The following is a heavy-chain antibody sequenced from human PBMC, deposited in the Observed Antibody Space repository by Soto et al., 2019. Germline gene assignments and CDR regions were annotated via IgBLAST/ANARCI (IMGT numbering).Heavy chain of an antibody. V-gene: IGHV4-34*01. CDR1: GGSFSGYY. CDR2: INHSGST. J-gene: IGHJ6*03. CDR3: ARERYGDYRYYYYYMDV. Sequence: SETLSLTCAVYGGSFSGYYWSWIRQPPGKGLEWIGEINHSGSTNYNPSLKSRVTISVDTSKNQFSLKLSSVTAADTAVYYCARERYGDYRYYYYYMDVWGKGTTVTVSS. D-gene: IGHD4-17*01.